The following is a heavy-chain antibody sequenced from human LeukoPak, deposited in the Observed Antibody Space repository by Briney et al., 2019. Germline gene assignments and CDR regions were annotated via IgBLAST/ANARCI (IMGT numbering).Heavy chain of an antibody. J-gene: IGHJ6*02. CDR2: INPNSGGT. D-gene: IGHD2/OR15-2a*01. Sequence: VASVKVSCKASGYTFTGYYMHWARQAPGQGLEWMGWINPNSGGTNYAQKFQGRVTMTGDTSISTAYMELSRLRSDDTAVYYCARVDLSYYYYGMDVWGQGTTVTVSS. CDR3: ARVDLSYYYYGMDV. CDR1: GYTFTGYY. V-gene: IGHV1-2*02.